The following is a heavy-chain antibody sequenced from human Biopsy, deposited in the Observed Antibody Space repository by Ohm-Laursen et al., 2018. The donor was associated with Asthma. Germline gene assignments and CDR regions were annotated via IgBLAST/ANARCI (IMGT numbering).Heavy chain of an antibody. CDR2: INAGDGNT. V-gene: IGHV1-3*01. J-gene: IGHJ3*01. CDR3: ARTYYDFLTGQVNDAFAL. D-gene: IGHD3-9*01. CDR1: GYTFTHFA. Sequence: SSVKVSCKVSGYTFTHFAMHWVRQAPGQRLEWMGWINAGDGNTKYSQKFQGRVTITRDTSASTAYMDLRSLRSEDTAMYYCARTYYDFLTGQVNDAFALWGQGTMVAVSS.